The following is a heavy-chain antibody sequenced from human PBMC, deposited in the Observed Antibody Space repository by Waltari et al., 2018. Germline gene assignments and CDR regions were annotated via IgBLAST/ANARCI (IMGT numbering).Heavy chain of an antibody. CDR3: ARRANKPGGWFDP. J-gene: IGHJ5*02. CDR1: AGSVSSSSYP. V-gene: IGHV4-39*07. Sequence: LQRRESGTGLVKRSETLFLTCRVTAGSVSSSSYPWGWIRQSQGRRLEGIGAIGECGSTYYNPSLKCRVSIAVDTSKIQFSLELRPVTAADTAVYYCARRANKPGGWFDPWGQGTLVAVSS. D-gene: IGHD2-8*01. CDR2: IGECGST.